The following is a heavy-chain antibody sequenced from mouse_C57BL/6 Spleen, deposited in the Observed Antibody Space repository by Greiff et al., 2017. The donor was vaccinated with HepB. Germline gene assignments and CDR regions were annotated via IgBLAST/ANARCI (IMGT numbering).Heavy chain of an antibody. J-gene: IGHJ3*01. CDR3: ARFGYDGEFAY. CDR1: GYTFTSYW. CDR2: IDPNSGGT. Sequence: QVQLKQPGAELVKPGASVKLSCKASGYTFTSYWMHWVKQRPGRGLEWIGRIDPNSGGTKYNEKFKSKATLTVDKPSSTAYMQLSSLTSEDSAVYYCARFGYDGEFAYWGQGTLVTVSA. D-gene: IGHD2-2*01. V-gene: IGHV1-72*01.